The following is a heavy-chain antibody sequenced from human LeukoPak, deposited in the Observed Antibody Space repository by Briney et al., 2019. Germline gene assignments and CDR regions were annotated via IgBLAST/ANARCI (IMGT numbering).Heavy chain of an antibody. Sequence: SETLSLTCTVSGGSISSSSYYWGWIRQPPGKGLEWIGEINHSGSTNYNPSLKSRVTISVDTSKNQFSLKLSSVTAADTAVYYCARESYYDSSGYSHDAFDIWGQGTMVTVSS. J-gene: IGHJ3*02. CDR1: GGSISSSSYY. CDR2: INHSGST. CDR3: ARESYYDSSGYSHDAFDI. D-gene: IGHD3-22*01. V-gene: IGHV4-39*07.